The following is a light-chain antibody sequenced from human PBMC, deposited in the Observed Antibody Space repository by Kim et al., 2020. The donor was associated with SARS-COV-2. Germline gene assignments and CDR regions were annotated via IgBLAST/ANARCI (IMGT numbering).Light chain of an antibody. CDR1: VLAKRY. CDR2: KDS. J-gene: IGLJ3*02. V-gene: IGLV3-27*01. Sequence: SVTPEHTASITCSGDVLAKRYARWFQQKPGQAPLLVIYKDSKRPSGIPERFSGSSSGTTFTLTSSGAQVEDEADYYCYSAADNNWLFGGGTQLTVL. CDR3: YSAADNNWL.